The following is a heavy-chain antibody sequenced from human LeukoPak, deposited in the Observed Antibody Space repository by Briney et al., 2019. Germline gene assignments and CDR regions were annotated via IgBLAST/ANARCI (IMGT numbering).Heavy chain of an antibody. CDR3: ARGGGYVSDFDY. Sequence: PGGSLRLSCAASGFTFSSQWMHWVRQAPGKGLVWVSRINPDGSITGCADSVKGRFTISRDNAKNTLYLQMNSLRADDTAVHYCARGGGYVSDFDYWGQGTLVTVSS. J-gene: IGHJ4*02. CDR1: GFTFSSQW. D-gene: IGHD6-25*01. V-gene: IGHV3-74*01. CDR2: INPDGSIT.